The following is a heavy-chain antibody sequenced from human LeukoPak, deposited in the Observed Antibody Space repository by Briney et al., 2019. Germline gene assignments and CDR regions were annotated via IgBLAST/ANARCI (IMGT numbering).Heavy chain of an antibody. CDR3: ANAPYYYAPPGG. CDR2: ISGSGDST. J-gene: IGHJ4*02. D-gene: IGHD3-10*01. V-gene: IGHV3-23*01. Sequence: GGSLRLSCAASGFTFSTYAVNWVRQAPGKGLEWVSTISGSGDSTYYADSVKGRFTISRDNSQNTLYLQMNSLTAEDTAVYYCANAPYYYAPPGGWGQGTLVTVSS. CDR1: GFTFSTYA.